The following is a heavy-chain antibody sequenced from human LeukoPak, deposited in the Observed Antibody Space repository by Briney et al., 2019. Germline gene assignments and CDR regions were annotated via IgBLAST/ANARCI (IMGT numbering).Heavy chain of an antibody. CDR1: GGSISSYY. J-gene: IGHJ4*02. CDR3: ARDLGYYRADY. V-gene: IGHV4-59*08. Sequence: PSETLSLTCTVSGGSISSYYWSWIRQPPGKGLEWIGYIYYSGSTNYNPSLKSRVTISVDTSKNQFSLKLSSVTAADTAVYYCARDLGYYRADYWGQGTLVTVSS. CDR2: IYYSGST. D-gene: IGHD1-26*01.